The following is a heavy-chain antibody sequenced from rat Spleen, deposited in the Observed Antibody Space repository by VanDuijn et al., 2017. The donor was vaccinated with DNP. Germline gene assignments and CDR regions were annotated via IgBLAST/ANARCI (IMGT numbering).Heavy chain of an antibody. CDR1: GFTFSNYF. D-gene: IGHD1-4*01. Sequence: EVQLAESGGGLVQPGRSMKLSCAASGFTFSNYFMAWVRQAPTKGLEWVAAIRPGGGNTYCRDSVKGRFTISRDNAKNTQYLQMNSLSSEDMATYYCARHVLPLRVWDYWGQGVMVTVSS. J-gene: IGHJ2*01. V-gene: IGHV5-25*01. CDR3: ARHVLPLRVWDY. CDR2: IRPGGGNT.